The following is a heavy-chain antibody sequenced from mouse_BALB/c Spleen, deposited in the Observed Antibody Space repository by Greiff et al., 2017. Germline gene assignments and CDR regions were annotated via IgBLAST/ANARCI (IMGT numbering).Heavy chain of an antibody. D-gene: IGHD2-3*01. Sequence: QVQLKQSGPGLVAPSQSLSITCTVSGFSLTGYGVNWVRQPPGKGLEWLGMIWGDGSTDYNSALKSRLSISKDNSKSQVFLKMNSLQTDDTARYYCARDRAYDGYHHAMDYWGQGTSVTVSS. J-gene: IGHJ4*01. CDR3: ARDRAYDGYHHAMDY. CDR1: GFSLTGYG. V-gene: IGHV2-6-7*01. CDR2: IWGDGST.